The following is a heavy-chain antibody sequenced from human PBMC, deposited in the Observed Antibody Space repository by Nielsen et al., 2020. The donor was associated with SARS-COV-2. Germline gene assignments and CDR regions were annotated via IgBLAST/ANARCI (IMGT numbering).Heavy chain of an antibody. V-gene: IGHV1-18*01. D-gene: IGHD2-15*01. CDR3: ATTPSGGYFDY. J-gene: IGHJ4*02. Sequence: ASVKVSCKASGGTFSSYTISWVRQAPGQGLEWMGWISAYNGNTNYAQKLQGRVTMTTDTSTSTAYMELRSLRSEDTAVYYCATTPSGGYFDYWGQGTLVTVSS. CDR2: ISAYNGNT. CDR1: GGTFSSYT.